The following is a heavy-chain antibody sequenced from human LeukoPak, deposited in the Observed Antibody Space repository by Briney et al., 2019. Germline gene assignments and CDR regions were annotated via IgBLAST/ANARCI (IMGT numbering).Heavy chain of an antibody. CDR2: IYPSGTT. CDR1: SGSINSGSSF. V-gene: IGHV4-30-4*08. J-gene: IGHJ4*02. CDR3: SKDSHG. Sequence: PSETLSLTCTVSSGSINSGSSFWSWVRQPPGKGLEWIGYIYPSGTTYYEPSLKSRVTISVDTSNNQFSLSLDSVTAADTAVYFCSKDSHGWGQGTLVIVSS. D-gene: IGHD2-21*01.